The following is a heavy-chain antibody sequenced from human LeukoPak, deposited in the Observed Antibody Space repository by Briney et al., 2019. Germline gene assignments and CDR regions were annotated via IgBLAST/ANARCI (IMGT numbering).Heavy chain of an antibody. CDR1: GGSISNGTYY. CDR2: MYYTGTT. Sequence: SETLSLTCTVSGGSISNGTYYWGWIRQPQGKGLEWSGAMYYTGTTYYNPSLRSRVTISVDTSKNQFTLKLSSATADYTALYYFASAPRQGSIGSLDYWGQGTLVTVSS. V-gene: IGHV4-39*01. J-gene: IGHJ4*02. D-gene: IGHD3-10*01. CDR3: ASAPRQGSIGSLDY.